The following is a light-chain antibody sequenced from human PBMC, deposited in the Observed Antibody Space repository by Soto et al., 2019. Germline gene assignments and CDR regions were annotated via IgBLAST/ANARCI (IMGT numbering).Light chain of an antibody. CDR1: QSIYRR. V-gene: IGKV1-39*01. CDR3: QQTYSIFWT. J-gene: IGKJ1*01. CDR2: GAS. Sequence: DIQMTQSPSSLSASVGDRVTITCRASQSIYRRLNWYQQRPGKAPNLLIYGASSLQGGLPSRFSGSGSGTDFTLTISSLQPEDFAAYYCQQTYSIFWTFGQGTKVEIK.